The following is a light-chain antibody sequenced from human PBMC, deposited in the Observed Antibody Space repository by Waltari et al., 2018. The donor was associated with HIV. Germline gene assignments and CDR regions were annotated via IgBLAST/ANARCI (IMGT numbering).Light chain of an antibody. Sequence: QAGLTQPPSVSTGLSQTAPLTCTGPSDNVGNPGATWLQQHRGHPPKLLFYRDNSRPSGISERFSASRSGNTASLTITGLQPEDGADYFFAAWDRSLSAVVFGGGTTLCVL. V-gene: IGLV10-54*04. CDR3: AAWDRSLSAVV. CDR1: SDNVGNPG. CDR2: RDN. J-gene: IGLJ2*01.